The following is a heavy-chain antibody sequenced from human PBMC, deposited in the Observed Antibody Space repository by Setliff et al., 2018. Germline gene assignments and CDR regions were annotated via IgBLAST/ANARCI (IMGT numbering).Heavy chain of an antibody. CDR2: IHYSGTT. J-gene: IGHJ4*02. CDR3: ARENGYCSGGACYFMFDY. V-gene: IGHV4-59*11. D-gene: IGHD2-15*01. CDR1: GGPSSSHY. Sequence: ETLSLTCTVSGGPSSSHYWSWIRQPPGKGLEWIGYIHYSGTTNYNPSLKSRVTLSLDTAKNQFSLELRAVTAADTALYYCARENGYCSGGACYFMFDYWGQGTLVTVSS.